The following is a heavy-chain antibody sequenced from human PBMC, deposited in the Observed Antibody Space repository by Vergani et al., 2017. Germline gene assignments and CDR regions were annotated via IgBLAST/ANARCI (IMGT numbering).Heavy chain of an antibody. CDR2: ISYDGSNK. J-gene: IGHJ4*02. Sequence: QVQLVESGGGVVQPGRSLRLSCAASGFTFSSYGMHWVRQAPGKGLEWVAVISYDGSNKYYADSVKGRFTISRDNSKNTLYLQMNSLRAEDTAVYYCAKEDYDFWSGYYKCFDYWGQGTLVTVSS. V-gene: IGHV3-30*18. CDR1: GFTFSSYG. D-gene: IGHD3-3*01. CDR3: AKEDYDFWSGYYKCFDY.